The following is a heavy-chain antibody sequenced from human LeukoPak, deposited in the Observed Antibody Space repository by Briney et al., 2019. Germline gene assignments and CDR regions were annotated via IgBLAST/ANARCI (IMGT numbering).Heavy chain of an antibody. Sequence: GGSLRLSCAASGFTFSSYSMNWVRQVPGKGLEWVSSISSSSSYIYYADSVKGRFTISRDNAKNSLYLQMNSLRAEDTAVYYCARDYYDCSGNDDYWGQGTLVTVSS. CDR1: GFTFSSYS. CDR2: ISSSSSYI. J-gene: IGHJ4*02. CDR3: ARDYYDCSGNDDY. D-gene: IGHD3-22*01. V-gene: IGHV3-21*01.